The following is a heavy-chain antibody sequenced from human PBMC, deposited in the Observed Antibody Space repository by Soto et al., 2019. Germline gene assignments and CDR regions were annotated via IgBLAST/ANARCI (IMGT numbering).Heavy chain of an antibody. CDR1: GYTFTSYE. V-gene: IGHV1-8*01. J-gene: IGHJ4*02. CDR2: MNPNSGDT. Sequence: QVQLVQSGAEVKKPGASVKVSCKASGYTFTSYEINWVRQATGQGLEWMGWMNPNSGDTGYAQKFQGTVTMTKNNSISTAYMELSSLRSEDTAVYYCARGELLWFGELLRWGQGTLVTVSS. D-gene: IGHD3-10*01. CDR3: ARGELLWFGELLR.